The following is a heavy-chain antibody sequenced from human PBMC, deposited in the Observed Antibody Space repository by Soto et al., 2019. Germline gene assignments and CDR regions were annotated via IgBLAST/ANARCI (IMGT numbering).Heavy chain of an antibody. V-gene: IGHV1-18*01. Sequence: QGQLLQSGDEVKKPGASVRLSCRASGYDFTSYGISWVRQAPGQGLEWVSWISAYNGKRDTAQKFQGRVTMTLDTSTDTAHMELGDLTSADTAVYYCARGRIVASIHDAFEIWGQGTIVAVSS. D-gene: IGHD2-21*01. J-gene: IGHJ3*02. CDR2: ISAYNGKR. CDR1: GYDFTSYG. CDR3: ARGRIVASIHDAFEI.